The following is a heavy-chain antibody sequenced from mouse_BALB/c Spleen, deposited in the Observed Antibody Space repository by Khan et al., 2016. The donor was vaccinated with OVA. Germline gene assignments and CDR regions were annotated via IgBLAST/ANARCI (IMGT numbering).Heavy chain of an antibody. V-gene: IGHV1-4*01. D-gene: IGHD2-1*01. J-gene: IGHJ3*01. CDR2: INPSIGYT. Sequence: QIQLVQSGAELARPGASVKMSCKASGYTFTSYTMHWIKQRPGQGLEWIGYINPSIGYTNYNQKFKDKATLTADKSSTTAYMQLSSLTSNDAAVYYCAREGANYGNYGCFAYWGQGTLVTVSA. CDR3: AREGANYGNYGCFAY. CDR1: GYTFTSYT.